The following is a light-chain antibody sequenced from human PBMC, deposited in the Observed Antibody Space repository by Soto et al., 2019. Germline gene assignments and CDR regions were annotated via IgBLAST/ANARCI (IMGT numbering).Light chain of an antibody. J-gene: IGLJ3*02. CDR1: SSNIGATYD. CDR2: GNT. V-gene: IGLV1-40*01. CDR3: QSYDSSLSAWV. Sequence: QSVLTQPPSVSGAPGQRVTMSCTVSSSNIGATYDVHWYQHLPGTAPKLLIYGNTNRPSGVPDRFSGSKSGTSASLAITGLQAEDEADYYCQSYDSSLSAWVFGGGTKLTVL.